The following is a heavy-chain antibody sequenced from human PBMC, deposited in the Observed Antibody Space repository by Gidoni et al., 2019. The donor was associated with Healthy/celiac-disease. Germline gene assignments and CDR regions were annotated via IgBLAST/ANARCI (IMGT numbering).Heavy chain of an antibody. D-gene: IGHD2-2*01. Sequence: EVQLVESGGGLVQPGGSLRLSCAASGFTFSSYSMNWVRQAPGKGLEWVSYISSSSSTIYYADSVKGRFTISRDNAKNSLYLQMNSLRDEDTAVYYCARVVVVPAAKDYYYYYGMDVWGQGTTVTVSS. CDR1: GFTFSSYS. CDR3: ARVVVVPAAKDYYYYYGMDV. J-gene: IGHJ6*02. CDR2: ISSSSSTI. V-gene: IGHV3-48*02.